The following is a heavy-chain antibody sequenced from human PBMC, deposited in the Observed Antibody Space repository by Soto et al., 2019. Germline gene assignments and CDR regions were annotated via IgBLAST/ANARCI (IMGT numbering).Heavy chain of an antibody. CDR1: GGTFSSYA. D-gene: IGHD6-6*01. V-gene: IGHV1-69*13. Sequence: SVKVSCKASGGTFSSYAISWVRQAPGQGLEWMGGIIPIFGTANYAQKFQGRVTITADESTSTAYMELSSLRSEDTAVYYCARGRIAARFAGYFDYWGQGTLVTVSS. J-gene: IGHJ4*02. CDR2: IIPIFGTA. CDR3: ARGRIAARFAGYFDY.